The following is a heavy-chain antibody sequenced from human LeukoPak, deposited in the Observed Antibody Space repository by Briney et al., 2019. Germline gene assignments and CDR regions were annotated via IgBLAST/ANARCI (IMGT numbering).Heavy chain of an antibody. V-gene: IGHV3-7*03. CDR3: ARGAGGYRFDP. CDR1: GFAFSNYW. CDR2: IKQDGSDK. Sequence: GGSLRLSCAASGFAFSNYWMTWVRQAPGKGLEWVANIKQDGSDKYYVDSVRGRFAISRDNAKSSLFLQMNSLRAEDTAVYYCARGAGGYRFDPWGQGTLVTVSS. D-gene: IGHD1-1*01. J-gene: IGHJ5*02.